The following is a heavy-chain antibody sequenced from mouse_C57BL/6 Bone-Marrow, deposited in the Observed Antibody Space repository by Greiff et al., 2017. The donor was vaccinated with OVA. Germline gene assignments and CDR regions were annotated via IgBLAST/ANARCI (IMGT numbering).Heavy chain of an antibody. Sequence: VHVKQSGPELVKPGASVKISCKASGYSFTDYNMNWVKQSNGKSLEWIGVINPNYGTTSYNQKFKGKATLTVDQSSSTAYMQLNSLTSEDSAVYYCARNGNPQYYAMDYWGQGTSVTVSS. CDR3: ARNGNPQYYAMDY. CDR2: INPNYGTT. J-gene: IGHJ4*01. D-gene: IGHD2-1*01. CDR1: GYSFTDYN. V-gene: IGHV1-39*01.